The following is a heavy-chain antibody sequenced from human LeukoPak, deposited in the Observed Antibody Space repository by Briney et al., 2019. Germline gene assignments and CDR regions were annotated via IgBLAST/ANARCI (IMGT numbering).Heavy chain of an antibody. Sequence: SETLSLTCAVSGYSITSSSWWGWIRQPPGKGLEWIGCIYHSGTTYYNPSLQSRVTMSVDTSKNQFSLKLSSVTAVDTAVYYCARKENVYYYFDYWGQGTLVTVSS. CDR3: ARKENVYYYFDY. V-gene: IGHV4-28*01. J-gene: IGHJ4*02. CDR1: GYSITSSSW. CDR2: IYHSGTT. D-gene: IGHD3-10*01.